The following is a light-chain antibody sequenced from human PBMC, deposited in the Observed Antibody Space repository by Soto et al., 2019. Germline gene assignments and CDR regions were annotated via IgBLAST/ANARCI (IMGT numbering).Light chain of an antibody. CDR3: QQFAVSRT. CDR1: HNIERW. V-gene: IGKV1-5*01. J-gene: IGKJ1*01. CDR2: DAS. Sequence: QMTQSPSTLSASVGDRVTIPCRASHNIERWMAWYQQKPGKAPSLLIFDASTLHSGVPSRFSGSGSGTEFTLTISSLQPDDFATYYCQQFAVSRTFGQGTKVDIK.